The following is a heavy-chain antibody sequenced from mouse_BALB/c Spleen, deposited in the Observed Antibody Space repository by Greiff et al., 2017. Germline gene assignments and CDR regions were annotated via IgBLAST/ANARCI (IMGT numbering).Heavy chain of an antibody. D-gene: IGHD4-1*01. CDR3: AKTGTFDY. Sequence: QVHVKQSGAELVRPGTSVKISCKASGYTFTNYWLGWVKQRPGHGLEWIGDIYPGGGYTNYNEKFKGKATLTADTSSSTAYMQLSSLTSEDSAVYFCAKTGTFDYWGQGTTLTVSS. V-gene: IGHV1-63*02. CDR1: GYTFTNYW. J-gene: IGHJ2*01. CDR2: IYPGGGYT.